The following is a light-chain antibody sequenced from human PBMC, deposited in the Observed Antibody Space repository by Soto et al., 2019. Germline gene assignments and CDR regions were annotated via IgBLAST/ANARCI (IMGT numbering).Light chain of an antibody. CDR2: GES. Sequence: EIVLTQSPGTLSLSPGDRATLSCRASQCVTGTYLAWYQHKPGQAPRLLIYGESIRATGIPDRFSGSGSGTDFTLTISRLEPEDFAVYYWQQYGSPLWTFGQGTKVEI. CDR1: QCVTGTY. V-gene: IGKV3-20*01. J-gene: IGKJ1*01. CDR3: QQYGSPLWT.